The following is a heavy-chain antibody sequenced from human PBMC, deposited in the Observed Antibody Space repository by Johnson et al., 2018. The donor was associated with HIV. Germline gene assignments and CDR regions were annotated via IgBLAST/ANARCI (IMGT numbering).Heavy chain of an antibody. CDR3: TRRSPYDAFDI. CDR1: AFTFSSYA. J-gene: IGHJ3*02. V-gene: IGHV3-30-3*01. CDR2: ISYYGSNK. Sequence: QMQLVESGGGMVQPGWSLRLSCAASAFTFSSYAMHWVRHAPGKGLEWVALISYYGSNKYYADSVKGRFTISRDNSKNTLYLQMNSLRAEDTAVYYCTRRSPYDAFDIWGQGTMVTVSS.